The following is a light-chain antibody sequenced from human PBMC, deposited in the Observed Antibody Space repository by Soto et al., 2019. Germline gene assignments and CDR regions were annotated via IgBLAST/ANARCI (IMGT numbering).Light chain of an antibody. CDR1: QSVSSN. CDR2: DTS. Sequence: EVVMTQSPATLSVSPGERPTLSCRASQSVSSNLAWYQQKPGQAPRLLIYDTSTRATGIPARFGGSGSGSEFTLTISSLQSEDFAVYYCQQYNNWPLTFGGGTKVEIK. V-gene: IGKV3-15*01. J-gene: IGKJ4*01. CDR3: QQYNNWPLT.